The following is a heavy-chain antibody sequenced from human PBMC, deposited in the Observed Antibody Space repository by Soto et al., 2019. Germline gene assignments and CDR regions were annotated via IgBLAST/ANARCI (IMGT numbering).Heavy chain of an antibody. CDR1: GGSISSYY. Sequence: SETLSLTCTVSGGSISSYYWSWIRQPPGKGLEWIGYISYSGSTNYNPSLKSRVTISVDTSKNQFSLKLSSVTAADTAVYYCARRADVWTYYYYGMDVWGQGTTVTVSS. CDR3: ARRADVWTYYYYGMDV. J-gene: IGHJ6*02. CDR2: ISYSGST. V-gene: IGHV4-59*12. D-gene: IGHD2-8*01.